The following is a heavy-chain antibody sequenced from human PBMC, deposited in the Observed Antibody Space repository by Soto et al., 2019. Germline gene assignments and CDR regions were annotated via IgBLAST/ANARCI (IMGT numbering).Heavy chain of an antibody. CDR1: GYTFTSYY. Sequence: QVQLVQSGTAVKKPGASVKVSCKASGYTFTSYYIHWVRQAPGQGLARMGIINPNTGSTSSTPRFRDRLCLDRDTSTSAVYMELSSLGSEDTAVYFCARDTNAALTFHYYGMDVWGQGSTVTVS. D-gene: IGHD1-1*01. V-gene: IGHV1-46*01. J-gene: IGHJ6*02. CDR2: INPNTGST. CDR3: ARDTNAALTFHYYGMDV.